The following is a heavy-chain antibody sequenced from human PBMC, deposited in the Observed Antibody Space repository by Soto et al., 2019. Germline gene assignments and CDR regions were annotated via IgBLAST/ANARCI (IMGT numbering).Heavy chain of an antibody. D-gene: IGHD2-15*01. J-gene: IGHJ2*01. V-gene: IGHV3-23*01. CDR1: GFTFSTYA. Sequence: HPGGSLRLSCAASGFTFSTYAMSWVRQAPGKGLEWVSAISGSGGSTYYAESVKGRFTISRDNSKNTLYLQMTSLRADDTAVYYCAKHEIVVVLAATHTDWYFDLWGRGTLVTVSS. CDR2: ISGSGGST. CDR3: AKHEIVVVLAATHTDWYFDL.